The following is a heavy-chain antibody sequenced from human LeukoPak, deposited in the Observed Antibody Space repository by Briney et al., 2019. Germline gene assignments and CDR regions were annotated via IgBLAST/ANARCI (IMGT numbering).Heavy chain of an antibody. CDR1: GFTFSSYA. V-gene: IGHV3-30*04. J-gene: IGHJ4*02. CDR3: AREFLVDDYGFDY. Sequence: QPGGSLRLSCATSGFTFSSYAMHWVRQAPGKGLEWVAVISYDGSSKYYADSVKGRFTISRDNSKNTLYLQMNSLRAEDTAVYYCAREFLVDDYGFDYWGQGTLVTVAS. CDR2: ISYDGSSK. D-gene: IGHD4-17*01.